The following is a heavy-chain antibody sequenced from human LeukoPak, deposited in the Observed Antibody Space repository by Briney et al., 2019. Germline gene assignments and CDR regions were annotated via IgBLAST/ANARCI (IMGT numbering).Heavy chain of an antibody. V-gene: IGHV4-34*01. D-gene: IGHD5-18*01. CDR1: GGSFNGYY. CDR3: ARGRIQLWLRAFDI. J-gene: IGHJ3*02. Sequence: SETLSLTCAVYGGSFNGYYWSWIRQPPGKGLEWIGEINHSGSTNYNPSLKSRVTISVDTSKNQFSLKLSSVTAADTAVYYCARGRIQLWLRAFDIWGQGTMVTVSS. CDR2: INHSGST.